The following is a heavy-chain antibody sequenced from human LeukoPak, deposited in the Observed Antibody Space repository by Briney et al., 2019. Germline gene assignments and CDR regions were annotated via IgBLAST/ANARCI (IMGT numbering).Heavy chain of an antibody. Sequence: ASVKVSCKASGYTFTGYYMHWVRQAPGQGLEWMGWIDPNSGGTNYAQKFQGRVTMTRDTSISTAYMELSRLRSDDTAVYYCARDILGFGELLFGFDYWGQGTLVTVSS. J-gene: IGHJ4*02. CDR2: IDPNSGGT. CDR3: ARDILGFGELLFGFDY. CDR1: GYTFTGYY. D-gene: IGHD3-10*01. V-gene: IGHV1-2*02.